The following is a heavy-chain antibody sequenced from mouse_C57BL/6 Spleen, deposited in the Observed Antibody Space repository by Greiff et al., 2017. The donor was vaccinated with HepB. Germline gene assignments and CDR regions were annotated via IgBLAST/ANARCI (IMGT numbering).Heavy chain of an antibody. V-gene: IGHV1-9*01. CDR2: ILPGSGST. CDR3: ARSDYYSNYVDYFDY. Sequence: QVQLQQSGAELMKPGASVKLSCKATGYTFTGYWIEWVKQRPGHGLEWIGEILPGSGSTNYNEKFKGKATFTADTSSNTADMQLSSLTTEDSAIYYCARSDYYSNYVDYFDYWGQGTTLTVSS. J-gene: IGHJ2*01. D-gene: IGHD2-5*01. CDR1: GYTFTGYW.